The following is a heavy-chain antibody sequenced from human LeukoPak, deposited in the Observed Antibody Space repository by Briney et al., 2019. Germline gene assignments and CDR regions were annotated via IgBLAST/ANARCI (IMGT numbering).Heavy chain of an antibody. CDR1: GGSISSYY. Sequence: SETLSLTCTVSGGSISSYYWSWIRQPPGKGLEWMGYIYYSGSTNYNPSLKSRVTISVDTSKNQFSLKLSSVIAADTAVYFCAREHRDYSDSSGFYGTDYWGQGTLVTVSS. D-gene: IGHD3-22*01. V-gene: IGHV4-59*01. J-gene: IGHJ4*02. CDR3: AREHRDYSDSSGFYGTDY. CDR2: IYYSGST.